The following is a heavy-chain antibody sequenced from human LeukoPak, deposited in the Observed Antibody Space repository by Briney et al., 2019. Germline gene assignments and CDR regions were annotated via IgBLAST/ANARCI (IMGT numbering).Heavy chain of an antibody. CDR2: ISSSGSTI. D-gene: IGHD6-13*01. CDR3: ARAQSTAAAGKVDK. CDR1: GFTFSDYS. V-gene: IGHV3-48*01. Sequence: PGGSLRLSCSASGFTFSDYSMNWVRQAPGKGLEWVSYISSSGSTIYYAESVKGRFAISRDNAKNSLYLQMSSLRVDDTAVYYCARAQSTAAAGKVDKWGQGTLVTVSS. J-gene: IGHJ4*02.